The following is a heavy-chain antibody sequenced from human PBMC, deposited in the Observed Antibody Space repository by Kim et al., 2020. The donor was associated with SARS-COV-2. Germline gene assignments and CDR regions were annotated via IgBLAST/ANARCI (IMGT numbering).Heavy chain of an antibody. V-gene: IGHV1-8*01. CDR2: MNPNSGNT. J-gene: IGHJ4*02. Sequence: ASVKVSCKASGYTFTSYDINWVRQATGQGLEWMGWMNPNSGNTGYAQKFQGRVTMTRNTSISTAYMELSSLRSEDTAVYYCARGAPDILTGYYGIYYWGQGTLVTVSS. CDR1: GYTFTSYD. CDR3: ARGAPDILTGYYGIYY. D-gene: IGHD3-9*01.